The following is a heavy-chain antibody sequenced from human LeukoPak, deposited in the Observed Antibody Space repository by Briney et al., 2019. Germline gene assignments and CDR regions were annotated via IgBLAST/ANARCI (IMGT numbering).Heavy chain of an antibody. J-gene: IGHJ5*02. Sequence: SETLSLTCTVSGGSISSYYWSWIRQPPGKGLEWIGYIYTSGSTNYNPSLKSRVTISVDTSKNQFSLKLSSVTAADMAVYYCASSIAAAGGWFDPWGQGTLVTVSS. D-gene: IGHD6-13*01. CDR1: GGSISSYY. V-gene: IGHV4-4*09. CDR3: ASSIAAAGGWFDP. CDR2: IYTSGST.